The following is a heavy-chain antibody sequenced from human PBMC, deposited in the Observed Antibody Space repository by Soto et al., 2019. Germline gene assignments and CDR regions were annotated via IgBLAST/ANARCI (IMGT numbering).Heavy chain of an antibody. CDR2: ISYDGSNK. Sequence: QVQLVESGGGVVQPGRSLRLSCAASGFTFSSYGMHWVRQAPGKGLEWVAVISYDGSNKYYADSVKGRFTISRDNSKNTLYLQMNSLRAEDTAVYYCAKVGVGYGSGSPVDYWGQGTLVTVSS. D-gene: IGHD3-10*01. CDR3: AKVGVGYGSGSPVDY. V-gene: IGHV3-30*18. CDR1: GFTFSSYG. J-gene: IGHJ4*02.